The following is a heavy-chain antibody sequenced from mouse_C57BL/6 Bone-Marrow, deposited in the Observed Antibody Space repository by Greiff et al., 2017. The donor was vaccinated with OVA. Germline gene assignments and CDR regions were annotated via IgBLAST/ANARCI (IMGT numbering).Heavy chain of an antibody. D-gene: IGHD4-1*02. CDR3: AREGQLGFDY. J-gene: IGHJ2*01. CDR2: INPSTGGT. Sequence: EVKLVESGPELVKPGASVKISCKASGYSFTGYYMNWVKQSPEKSLEWIGEINPSTGGTTYNQKFKAKATLTVDKSSSTAYMQLKSLTSEDSAVYYCAREGQLGFDYWGQGTTLTVSS. CDR1: GYSFTGYY. V-gene: IGHV1-42*01.